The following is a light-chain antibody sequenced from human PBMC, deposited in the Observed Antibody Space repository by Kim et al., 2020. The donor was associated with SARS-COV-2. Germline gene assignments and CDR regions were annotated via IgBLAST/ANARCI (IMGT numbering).Light chain of an antibody. CDR2: GAS. V-gene: IGKV3-20*01. Sequence: LAPEERATLSCRASQSVASRYLAWYQLKPDQAPRLLIYGASSRATGIPDRFSGSGSGTDFTLTISRLEPEDFAVYYCQQYGYSLGFGGGTKVDIK. CDR3: QQYGYSLG. CDR1: QSVASRY. J-gene: IGKJ4*01.